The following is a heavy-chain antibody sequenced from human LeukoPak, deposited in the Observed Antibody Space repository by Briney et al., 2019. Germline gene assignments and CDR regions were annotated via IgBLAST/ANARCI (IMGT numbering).Heavy chain of an antibody. J-gene: IGHJ4*02. CDR2: ISTSSSHI. V-gene: IGHV3-21*01. CDR1: GFTFSSYA. CDR3: ARRNPPFDY. Sequence: GGSLRLSCAASGFTFSSYAMSWVRQAPGKGLEWVSSISTSSSHIYYLDSVKGRFTISRDDAKNSLYLQMNSLRVEDTGVYYCARRNPPFDYWGQETLVTVSS.